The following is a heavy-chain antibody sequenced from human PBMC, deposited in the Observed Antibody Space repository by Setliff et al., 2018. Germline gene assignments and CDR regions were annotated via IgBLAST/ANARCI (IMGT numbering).Heavy chain of an antibody. D-gene: IGHD2-15*01. V-gene: IGHV1-69*05. Sequence: SVKVSCKASGGTFSNYGVSWVRQAPGQGLEWMGGTIPLFGTTDYAQKFHGRVTIITDESTSTAYMELSSLTSDDTAVYYCTRDAPFWAPQYSLWSDGAYSQYYYMDVWGKGTTVTAP. CDR1: GGTFSNYG. CDR2: TIPLFGTT. CDR3: TRDAPFWAPQYSLWSDGAYSQYYYMDV. J-gene: IGHJ6*03.